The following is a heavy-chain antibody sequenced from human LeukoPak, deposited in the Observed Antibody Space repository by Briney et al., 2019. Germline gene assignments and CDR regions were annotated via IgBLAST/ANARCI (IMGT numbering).Heavy chain of an antibody. CDR3: ARENDYGDYVMDY. J-gene: IGHJ4*02. V-gene: IGHV3-30*03. D-gene: IGHD4-17*01. CDR1: GFTFSSYG. CDR2: ISYDGSNK. Sequence: GRSLRLSCAASGFTFSSYGMHWVRQAPGKGLEWVAVISYDGSNKYYADSVKGRFTISRDNAKNSLYLQMNSLRAEDTAVYYCARENDYGDYVMDYWGQGTLVTVSS.